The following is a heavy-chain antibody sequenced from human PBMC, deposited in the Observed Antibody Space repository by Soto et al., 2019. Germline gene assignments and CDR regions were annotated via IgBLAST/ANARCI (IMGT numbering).Heavy chain of an antibody. CDR2: IYYSGTT. J-gene: IGHJ4*02. D-gene: IGHD6-25*01. V-gene: IGHV4-61*03. Sequence: QVQLQESGPGLVKPSETLSLTCAVSGDSVSNDNYYWSWIRQPPGKGLEWIGYIYYSGTTNYNSYLKSRLSLSVDMSKNHFSLKLASVTAADTAVYFCAIYQRGRTAFTLDYWGQGALVTVSS. CDR3: AIYQRGRTAFTLDY. CDR1: GDSVSNDNYY.